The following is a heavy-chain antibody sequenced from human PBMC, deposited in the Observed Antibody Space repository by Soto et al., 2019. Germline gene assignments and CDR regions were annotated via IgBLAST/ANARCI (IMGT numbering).Heavy chain of an antibody. CDR2: INHSGST. Sequence: SETLSLTCAVYGGSFSGYYWSWGRQPPGKGLEWIGEINHSGSTNYNPSLKSRVTISVDTSKNQFSLKLSSVTAADTAVYYCARISSLGRVYNLFDPWGRGTLVTVS. CDR3: ARISSLGRVYNLFDP. J-gene: IGHJ5*02. V-gene: IGHV4-34*01. CDR1: GGSFSGYY. D-gene: IGHD3-10*01.